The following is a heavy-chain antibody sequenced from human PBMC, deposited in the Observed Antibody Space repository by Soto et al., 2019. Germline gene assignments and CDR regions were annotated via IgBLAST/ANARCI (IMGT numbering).Heavy chain of an antibody. J-gene: IGHJ4*02. CDR2: ISWNSGII. V-gene: IGHV3-9*01. CDR1: GFTFDDYA. CDR3: AKEGDYADYYFDY. Sequence: EVQLVESGGGLVQPGRSLRLSCAASGFTFDDYAMHWVRQAPGKGLEWVSGISWNSGIIGYADSVKGRFTISRDNAKNSLYLQMNSLRADDTALYYCAKEGDYADYYFDYWGQGTLVTVSS. D-gene: IGHD4-17*01.